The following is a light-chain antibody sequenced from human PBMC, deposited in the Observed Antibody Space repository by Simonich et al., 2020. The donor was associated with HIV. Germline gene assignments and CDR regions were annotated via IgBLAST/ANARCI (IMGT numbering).Light chain of an antibody. Sequence: QSVLTQPPSASGTPGQRVTISCSGSSSNIGSNTVNWYQQLPGTAPKHLIYMNNQRPSGVPDRFSGSKSGTSASLAISGLQSEDESDYYWAAWDDSLNGPVFGGGTKLTVL. CDR1: SSNIGSNT. CDR3: AAWDDSLNGPV. CDR2: MNN. V-gene: IGLV1-44*01. J-gene: IGLJ3*02.